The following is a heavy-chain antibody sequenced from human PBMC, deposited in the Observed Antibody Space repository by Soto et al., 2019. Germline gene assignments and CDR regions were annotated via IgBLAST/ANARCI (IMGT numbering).Heavy chain of an antibody. Sequence: LRLSFAACGFTFSSYAMSWVRQAPGKGLEWVSGISGSGGSTYYADSVKGRFTISRDNSKNTLFLQMNSLRAEDTAVYYCAKEGDSSGYYYSKDYWGQGTLVTVSS. CDR2: ISGSGGST. CDR1: GFTFSSYA. D-gene: IGHD3-22*01. CDR3: AKEGDSSGYYYSKDY. J-gene: IGHJ4*02. V-gene: IGHV3-23*01.